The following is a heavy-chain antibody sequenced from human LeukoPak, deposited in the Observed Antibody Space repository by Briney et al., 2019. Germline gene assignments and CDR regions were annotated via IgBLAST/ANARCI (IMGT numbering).Heavy chain of an antibody. CDR3: ARDLSRGNAFDY. Sequence: PGGSLRLSCAASGFIFSSYAMTWVRQAPGKGLEWVSAISGSGGSTYYADSVKGRFTISRDTSKSTLYLQMNSLRAEDTAVYYCARDLSRGNAFDYWGQGTLVTVSS. CDR2: ISGSGGST. D-gene: IGHD5-12*01. V-gene: IGHV3-23*01. J-gene: IGHJ4*02. CDR1: GFIFSSYA.